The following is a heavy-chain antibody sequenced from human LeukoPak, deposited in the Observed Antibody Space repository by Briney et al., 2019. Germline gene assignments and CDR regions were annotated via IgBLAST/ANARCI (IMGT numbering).Heavy chain of an antibody. CDR3: AKDHGSGGRYYYYMDV. D-gene: IGHD2-15*01. Sequence: GGSLRLSCAASGFTFDDYTMHWVRQAPGQGLEWVSLISWDGGSTYYADSVKGRFTISRDNSKNSLYLQMNSLRTEDTALYYCAKDHGSGGRYYYYMDVWGKGTTVTVSS. CDR1: GFTFDDYT. J-gene: IGHJ6*03. V-gene: IGHV3-43*01. CDR2: ISWDGGST.